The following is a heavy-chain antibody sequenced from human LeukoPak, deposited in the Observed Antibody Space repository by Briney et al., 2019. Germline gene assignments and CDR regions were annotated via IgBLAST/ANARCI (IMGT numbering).Heavy chain of an antibody. CDR2: IYYSGST. Sequence: KPSETLSLTCTVSGGSISSSSYYWDWIRQPPGKGLEWIGSIYYSGSTYYNPSLKSRVTISVDTSKNQFSLKLSSVTAADTAVYYCASWYSSGWYFDYWGQGTLVTVSS. CDR1: GGSISSSSYY. V-gene: IGHV4-39*01. D-gene: IGHD6-19*01. J-gene: IGHJ4*02. CDR3: ASWYSSGWYFDY.